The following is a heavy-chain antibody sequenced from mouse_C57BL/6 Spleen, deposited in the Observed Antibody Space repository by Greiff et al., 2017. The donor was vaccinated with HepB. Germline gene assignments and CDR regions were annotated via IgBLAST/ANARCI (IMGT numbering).Heavy chain of an antibody. CDR3: TTGDYGSSYGAY. J-gene: IGHJ3*01. D-gene: IGHD1-1*01. Sequence: VQLQESGAELVRPGASVKLSCTASGFNIKDGYMYWVKERPEQGLEWSGWIDPENGDTEYALKFQGKATITADTSSNTAYLQLSSLTAEDTAVSYCTTGDYGSSYGAYWGQGTLVTVSA. CDR2: IDPENGDT. V-gene: IGHV14-4*01. CDR1: GFNIKDGY.